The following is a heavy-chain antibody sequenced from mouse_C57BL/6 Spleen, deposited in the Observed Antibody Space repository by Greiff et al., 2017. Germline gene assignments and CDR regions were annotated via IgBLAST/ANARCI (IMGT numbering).Heavy chain of an antibody. CDR3: TRDLDSSGYVWFAY. V-gene: IGHV5-9-1*02. J-gene: IGHJ3*01. D-gene: IGHD3-2*02. CDR2: ISSGGDYI. Sequence: EVQLQESGEGLVKPGGSLKLSCAASGFTFSSYAMSWVRQTPEKRLEWVAYISSGGDYIYYADTVKGRFTISRDNARNTLYLQMSSLKSEDTAMYYCTRDLDSSGYVWFAYWGQGTLVTVSA. CDR1: GFTFSSYA.